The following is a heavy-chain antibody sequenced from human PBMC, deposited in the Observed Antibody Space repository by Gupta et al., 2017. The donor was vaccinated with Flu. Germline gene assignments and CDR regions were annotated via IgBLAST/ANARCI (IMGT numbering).Heavy chain of an antibody. D-gene: IGHD3-16*01. CDR3: ARPGEGEAVDD. CDR1: GYTFKNYY. Sequence: QVQLGQSGAEVKKPGASVKVSCKVSGYTFKNYYMHWVRQAPGQGLEWMGMINPSGGGTWYAQKFQGRVTMTRDTSTSTFYMDLSSLTSGDTDVYYCARPGEGEAVDDGGQRTLVTGAS. V-gene: IGHV1-46*02. J-gene: IGHJ4*02. CDR2: INPSGGGT.